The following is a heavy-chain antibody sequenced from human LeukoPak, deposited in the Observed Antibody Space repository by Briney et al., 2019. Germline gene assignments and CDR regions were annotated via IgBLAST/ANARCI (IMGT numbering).Heavy chain of an antibody. CDR2: INHSGST. CDR1: VEPFSNYF. J-gene: IGHJ4*02. CDR3: ARGLGQYDY. Sequence: SETQSLTCAVYVEPFSNYFWSWIRQSPGKGLEWIGEINHSGSTNYNSSLTGRVTISVDTSKNQFSLNLSSVTAADTAIYYCARGLGQYDYWGQGCLVIVSS. V-gene: IGHV4-34*01. D-gene: IGHD5-24*01.